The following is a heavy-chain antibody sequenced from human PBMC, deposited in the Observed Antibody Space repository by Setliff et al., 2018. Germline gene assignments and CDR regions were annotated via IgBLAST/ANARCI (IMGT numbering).Heavy chain of an antibody. J-gene: IGHJ6*02. CDR3: VRDRTAYSYGLDV. Sequence: KASETLSLTCNVSGGSISTSNYHWGWVRQPPGKGLEWIEEINHRGSTNYSPSLRSRVTMSVDPSKNQFALNLRSVTAADTAVYYCVRDRTAYSYGLDVWAQGTTVTVSS. D-gene: IGHD5-18*01. V-gene: IGHV4-39*06. CDR1: GGSISTSNYH. CDR2: INHRGST.